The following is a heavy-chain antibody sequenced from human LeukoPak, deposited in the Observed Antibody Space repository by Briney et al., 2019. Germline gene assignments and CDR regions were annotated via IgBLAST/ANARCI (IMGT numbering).Heavy chain of an antibody. CDR2: IYHSGSRFETGSI. D-gene: IGHD6-19*01. J-gene: IGHJ4*02. V-gene: IGHV4-38-2*02. CDR3: ARNSSGCSFDR. Sequence: PSETLSLTCSVSGSSISSGHYWGWIRQSPGKGLEWIASIYHSGSRFETGSIHYSPSLKSRVIISVDTSKNQLSLMMTSVTAADTAVYYCARNSSGCSFDRWGQGTLVTVSS. CDR1: GSSISSGHY.